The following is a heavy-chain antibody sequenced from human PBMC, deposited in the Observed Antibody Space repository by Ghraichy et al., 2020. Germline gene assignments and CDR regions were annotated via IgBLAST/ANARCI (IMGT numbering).Heavy chain of an antibody. CDR3: ARNIVVEGKILYYYYGMDV. V-gene: IGHV3-7*01. D-gene: IGHD2-21*01. CDR2: IKQDGTEE. CDR1: GFPFRGYW. J-gene: IGHJ6*02. Sequence: GESLNISCAASGFPFRGYWMTWVRQAPGKGLEWVANIKQDGTEEKYVDSVKGRFTISRDNPKNSLYLQMNSLRAEDTAVYYCARNIVVEGKILYYYYGMDVWGQGTPVTVSS.